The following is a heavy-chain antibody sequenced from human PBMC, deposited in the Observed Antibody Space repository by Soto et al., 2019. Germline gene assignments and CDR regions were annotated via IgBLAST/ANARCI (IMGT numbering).Heavy chain of an antibody. Sequence: QVQLVESGGGVVQPGRSLRLSCAASGFTFSTSTIHWVRRAPGKGLEWVALIIHDGSDKYYADSVKGRFTISRDNSENTLFLQMNSLRPEDTSVYYCARDGSSGWLDYWGQGTLVTVSS. V-gene: IGHV3-30-3*01. CDR1: GFTFSTST. CDR3: ARDGSSGWLDY. CDR2: IIHDGSDK. D-gene: IGHD6-19*01. J-gene: IGHJ4*02.